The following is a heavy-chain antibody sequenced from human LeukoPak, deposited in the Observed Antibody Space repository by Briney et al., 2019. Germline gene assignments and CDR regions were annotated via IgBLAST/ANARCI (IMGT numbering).Heavy chain of an antibody. CDR2: INPSGGST. CDR1: GYTFTSYY. D-gene: IGHD3-22*01. V-gene: IGHV1-46*01. CDR3: ARVGVGTTYYYDSSAWDFDY. J-gene: IGHJ4*02. Sequence: GASVKVSCKASGYTFTSYYMHWVRQAPGQGLEWMGIINPSGGSTSYAQKFQGRVTMTRDMSTSTVYMELSSLRSEDTAVYYCARVGVGTTYYYDSSAWDFDYWGQGTLVTVSS.